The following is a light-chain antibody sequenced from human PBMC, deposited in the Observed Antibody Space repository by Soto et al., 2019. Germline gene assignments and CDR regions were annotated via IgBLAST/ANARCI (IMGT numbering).Light chain of an antibody. CDR2: GAS. CDR3: QQYNNWPPYT. J-gene: IGKJ2*01. V-gene: IGKV3-15*01. Sequence: EIVMTQSPATLSVSPGERATLSCRASQSVNYNLAWYQQKPGQAPRVLIYGASTRATGIPARFSGRGFGTEFTLTISSLQSEDFAIYYCQQYNNWPPYTFGQGTKLDMK. CDR1: QSVNYN.